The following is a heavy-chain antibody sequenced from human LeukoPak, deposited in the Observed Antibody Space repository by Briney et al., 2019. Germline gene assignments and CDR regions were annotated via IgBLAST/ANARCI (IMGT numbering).Heavy chain of an antibody. D-gene: IGHD6-6*01. V-gene: IGHV4-31*03. Sequence: PSETLSLTCTVSGGSISSGGYYWSWIRQHPGKGLEWIGYIYYSGSTYYNPSLKSRVTISVDTSKNQYSLKLSSVTAADTAVYYCARDRVSSSSKGYYYYYGMDVWGQGTTVTVSS. CDR1: GGSISSGGYY. CDR3: ARDRVSSSSKGYYYYYGMDV. J-gene: IGHJ6*02. CDR2: IYYSGST.